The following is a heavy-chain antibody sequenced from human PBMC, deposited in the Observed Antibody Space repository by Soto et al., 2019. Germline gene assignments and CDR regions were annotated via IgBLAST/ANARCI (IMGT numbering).Heavy chain of an antibody. J-gene: IGHJ6*03. Sequence: SGPTLVNPTQTLTLTCTFSGFSLSTSGVGVGWIRQPPGKALEWLALIYWDDDKRYSPSLKSRLTITNDTSKNQVVLTMTNMDPVDTATYYCAHRGATIAVAGIDAYYYHYYLDVWGKGTTVSVSS. CDR2: IYWDDDK. D-gene: IGHD6-13*01. CDR3: AHRGATIAVAGIDAYYYHYYLDV. V-gene: IGHV2-5*02. CDR1: GFSLSTSGVG.